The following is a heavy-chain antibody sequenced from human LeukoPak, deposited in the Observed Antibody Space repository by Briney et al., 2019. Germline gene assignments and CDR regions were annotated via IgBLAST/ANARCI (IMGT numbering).Heavy chain of an antibody. V-gene: IGHV3-23*01. CDR1: GFTFSSYG. CDR2: ISGSGGSK. Sequence: GGSLRLYCAGSGFTFSSYGMSWVRQAPGKGLEWVSGISGSGGSKYYADSVKGRFTISRDNSKNTLYLQMNSLRAEDTAVYYCAKTPRWESGHDWFDYWGQGTLVSVTS. D-gene: IGHD5-12*01. CDR3: AKTPRWESGHDWFDY. J-gene: IGHJ4*02.